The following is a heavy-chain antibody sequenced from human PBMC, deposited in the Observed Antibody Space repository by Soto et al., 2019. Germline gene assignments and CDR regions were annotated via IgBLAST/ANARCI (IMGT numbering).Heavy chain of an antibody. CDR3: AKDVSVGDILTGPGVDY. V-gene: IGHV3-23*01. D-gene: IGHD3-9*01. J-gene: IGHJ4*02. CDR1: GFTFSSYA. CDR2: ISGSGGST. Sequence: GGSLRLSCAASGFTFSSYAMSWVRQARGKGLEWVSAISGSGGSTYYADSVKGRFTISRDNSKNTLYLQMNSLRAEDTAVYYCAKDVSVGDILTGPGVDYWGQGTLVTVSS.